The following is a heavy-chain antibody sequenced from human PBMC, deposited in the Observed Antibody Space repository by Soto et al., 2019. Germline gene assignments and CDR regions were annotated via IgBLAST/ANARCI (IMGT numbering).Heavy chain of an antibody. V-gene: IGHV3-30*18. CDR1: GFTFSSYG. J-gene: IGHJ4*02. CDR3: AKAAWGLGTYYFDY. CDR2: ISYDGSNK. Sequence: GGSLRLSCAASGFTFSSYGMHWVRQAPGKGPEWVAVISYDGSNKYYADSVKGRFTISRDNSKNTLYLQMNSLRAEDTAVYYCAKAAWGLGTYYFDYWGQGTLVTVSS. D-gene: IGHD1-1*01.